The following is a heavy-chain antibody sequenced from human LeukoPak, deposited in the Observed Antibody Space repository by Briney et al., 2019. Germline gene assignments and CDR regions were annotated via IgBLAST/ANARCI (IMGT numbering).Heavy chain of an antibody. CDR2: IYYSGST. J-gene: IGHJ6*04. Sequence: PSETLSLTCTASGGSISSYYWSWIRQPPGKGLEWIGYIYYSGSTNYNPSLKSRVTISVDTSKNQFSLKLSSVTAADTAVYYCARLQQLVPYYYYGMDVWGKGTTVTVSS. CDR1: GGSISSYY. CDR3: ARLQQLVPYYYYGMDV. V-gene: IGHV4-59*01. D-gene: IGHD6-13*01.